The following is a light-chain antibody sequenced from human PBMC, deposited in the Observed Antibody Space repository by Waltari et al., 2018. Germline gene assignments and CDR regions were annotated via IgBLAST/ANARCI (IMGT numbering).Light chain of an antibody. CDR3: SSYTRHETGI. CDR1: SSDVGGYNF. J-gene: IGLJ2*01. CDR2: EGN. Sequence: QSALTQPASVSGSPGQSITISCTGTSSDVGGYNFVSWYQQHPGKVPKLIIYEGNNRPSGVSKRFSGSKSGNTASLTISGLQAEDEADYYCSSYTRHETGIFGGGTKLTVL. V-gene: IGLV2-14*01.